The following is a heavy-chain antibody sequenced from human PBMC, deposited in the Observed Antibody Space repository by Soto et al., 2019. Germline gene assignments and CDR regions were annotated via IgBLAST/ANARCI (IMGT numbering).Heavy chain of an antibody. J-gene: IGHJ4*02. V-gene: IGHV4-31*01. Sequence: SETLSLTCTVSGGSISSGGYYWSWIRQHPGKGLEWIGYIYYSGSTYYNPSLQGQVTISADKSISTAYLQWSSLKASDSAMYYCATLDRSSSYSGFDYWGQGTLVTVSS. CDR2: IYYSGST. CDR3: ATLDRSSSYSGFDY. D-gene: IGHD3-10*01. CDR1: GGSISSGGYY.